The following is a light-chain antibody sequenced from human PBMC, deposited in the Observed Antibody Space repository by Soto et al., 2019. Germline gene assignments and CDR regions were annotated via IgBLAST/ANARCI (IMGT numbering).Light chain of an antibody. CDR1: QSISSW. CDR3: QQYNSYSYT. V-gene: IGKV1-5*03. J-gene: IGKJ2*01. CDR2: KAS. Sequence: DIQMTQSPSTLSATVGDRVTITCRASQSISSWLAWYQQKPGKAPNLLIDKASSLESGVPSRFSGSGSGTKFTITISSLQPDDFATYYCQQYNSYSYTFGQGTKLEIK.